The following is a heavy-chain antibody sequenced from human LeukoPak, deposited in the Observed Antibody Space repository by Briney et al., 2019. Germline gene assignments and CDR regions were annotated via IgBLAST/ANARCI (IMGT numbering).Heavy chain of an antibody. CDR1: GFIVSDSY. CDR3: ARGGYGHNMDV. V-gene: IGHV3-74*01. D-gene: IGHD3-10*01. J-gene: IGHJ6*03. Sequence: GGSLRLSCAASGFIVSDSYMSWVRQAPGKGLVWASRIKNAGTDTIYADSVKGRFTVSRDNAKNTVYLQMNSLRAEDTAVYYCARGGYGHNMDVWGEGTTVTVSS. CDR2: IKNAGTDT.